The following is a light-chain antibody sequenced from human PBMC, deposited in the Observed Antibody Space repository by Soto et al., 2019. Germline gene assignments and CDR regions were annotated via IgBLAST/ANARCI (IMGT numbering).Light chain of an antibody. Sequence: EIVLTQSPATLHLSPGERATLSCRARQSVGSYLGWYQHKPGQAPRLLSYDASNRAPGIPARFSGSGSGTDFTRTISSLDAEDFAVYYCQQRSNWPRGTFGQGTKLEIK. CDR1: QSVGSY. J-gene: IGKJ2*01. CDR3: QQRSNWPRGT. CDR2: DAS. V-gene: IGKV3-11*01.